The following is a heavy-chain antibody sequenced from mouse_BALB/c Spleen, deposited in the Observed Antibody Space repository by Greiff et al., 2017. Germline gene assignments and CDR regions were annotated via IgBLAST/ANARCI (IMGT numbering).Heavy chain of an antibody. CDR1: GYTFTSYT. V-gene: IGHV1-4*01. CDR3: ARSYYGNYGDAMDY. CDR2: INPSSGYT. D-gene: IGHD2-10*01. Sequence: VQLQQSGAELARPGASVKMSCKASGYTFTSYTMHWVKQRPGQGLEWIGYINPSSGYTNYNQKFKDKATLTADKSSSTAYMQLSSLTSEDSAVYYCARSYYGNYGDAMDYWGQGTSVTVSS. J-gene: IGHJ4*01.